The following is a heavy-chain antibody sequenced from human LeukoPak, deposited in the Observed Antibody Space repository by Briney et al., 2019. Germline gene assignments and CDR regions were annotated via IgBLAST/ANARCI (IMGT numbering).Heavy chain of an antibody. CDR1: GYTFTGFY. V-gene: IGHV1-2*02. CDR2: INPNSGGT. CDR3: ARVGLGYCSSTSCYSLDY. D-gene: IGHD2-2*02. J-gene: IGHJ4*02. Sequence: GASVKVSCKASGYTFTGFYMHWVRQAPGQGLEWMGWINPNSGGTNYAQKFQGRVTMTRDTSISTAYMELSRLRSDDTAVYYCARVGLGYCSSTSCYSLDYWGQGTLVTVSS.